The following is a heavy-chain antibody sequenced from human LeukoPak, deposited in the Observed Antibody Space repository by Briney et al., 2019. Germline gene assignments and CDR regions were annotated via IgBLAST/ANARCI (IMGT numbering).Heavy chain of an antibody. D-gene: IGHD3-10*01. V-gene: IGHV4-4*02. CDR2: IYHSGST. CDR3: ATPKGYYYGSGPGYFNY. CDR1: GGSISSSNW. J-gene: IGHJ4*02. Sequence: SETLSLTCAVSGGSISSSNWWSWVRQPPGKGLEWIGEIYHSGSTNYNPSLKTRVAISMDKSKNQFSLQLTSVTAADTAVYYCATPKGYYYGSGPGYFNYWGQGILVTVSS.